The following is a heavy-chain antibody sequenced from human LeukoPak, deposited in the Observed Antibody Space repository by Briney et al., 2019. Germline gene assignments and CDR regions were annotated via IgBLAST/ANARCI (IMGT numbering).Heavy chain of an antibody. V-gene: IGHV1-2*02. CDR2: INPNSGGT. CDR1: GYTFTGYY. Sequence: ASVKVSCKASGYTFTGYYMHWVRQAHGQGLEWMGWINPNSGGTNYAQKFQGRVTMTRDTSISTAYMDLSRLRSDDTAVYYCARARPLWFGVNDYWGQGTLVTVSS. D-gene: IGHD3-10*01. CDR3: ARARPLWFGVNDY. J-gene: IGHJ4*02.